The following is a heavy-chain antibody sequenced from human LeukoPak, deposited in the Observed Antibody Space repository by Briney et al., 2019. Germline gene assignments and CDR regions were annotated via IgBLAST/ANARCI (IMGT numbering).Heavy chain of an antibody. D-gene: IGHD2-21*02. CDR2: IVVGRGET. V-gene: IGHV1-58*02. CDR1: GHTFSSSA. J-gene: IGHJ5*02. CDR3: AAETYSDSCCWFDP. Sequence: SVKVSCKTSGHTFSSSAIQWVRQARGQPLEWIGWIVVGRGETKYTQKLQGRVTITSDLSTSTAYMELSSLRSEDTAVYYCAAETYSDSCCWFDPWGQGTLVTVSS.